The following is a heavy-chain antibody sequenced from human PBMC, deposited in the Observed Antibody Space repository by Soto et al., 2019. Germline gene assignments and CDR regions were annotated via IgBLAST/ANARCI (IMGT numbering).Heavy chain of an antibody. J-gene: IGHJ2*01. V-gene: IGHV3-23*01. D-gene: IGHD3-10*02. CDR3: ANFFFHAEDGIRDVRSVSAFLLNRSSDL. Sequence: PGKGQEWVSAISGSGGSIYYADCVNGRVTISRDNSKNTLYLQMNSLSAEDTAVHYCANFFFHAEDGIRDVRSVSAFLLNRSSDL. CDR2: ISGSGGSI.